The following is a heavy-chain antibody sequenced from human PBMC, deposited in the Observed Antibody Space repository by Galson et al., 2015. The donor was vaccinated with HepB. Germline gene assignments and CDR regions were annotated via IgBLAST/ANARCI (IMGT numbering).Heavy chain of an antibody. Sequence: ESLKISCKSSGYNFTTYWIGWVRQMPGKGLEWMGIIFPADSDTRYSPSFQGQVTISADKSISTAYLQWISLRASDSAMYYCARRHATTTDYGMDVWGQGTTVTVSS. CDR2: IFPADSDT. J-gene: IGHJ6*02. CDR3: ARRHATTTDYGMDV. D-gene: IGHD1-1*01. V-gene: IGHV5-51*01. CDR1: GYNFTTYW.